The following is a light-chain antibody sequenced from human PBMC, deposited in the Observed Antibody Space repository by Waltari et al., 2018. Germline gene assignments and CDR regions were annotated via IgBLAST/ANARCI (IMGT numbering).Light chain of an antibody. J-gene: IGKJ4*01. Sequence: DIQMTQSPSSLSASLGDRVTITCRASRDIGMWLAWYQQKPGKGPKLLIYGASGLQSGVPSRFIGSGSGTVFTLTINSLQPEDFATYFCQQADSLPLTFGGGTRVEIK. CDR3: QQADSLPLT. CDR2: GAS. CDR1: RDIGMW. V-gene: IGKV1-12*01.